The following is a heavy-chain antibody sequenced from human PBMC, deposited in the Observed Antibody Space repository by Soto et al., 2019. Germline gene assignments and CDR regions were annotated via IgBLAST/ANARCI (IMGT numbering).Heavy chain of an antibody. Sequence: QVQLVQSGAEVKKPGASVKVSCKASGYTFTSYDINRVRQATGQGLEWMGWMNPNSGNTGYAQKFQGRVTMTRNTSISTAYMELSSLRSEDTAVYYCARGALIAAAGGYYYYYGMDVWGQGTTFTVSS. CDR1: GYTFTSYD. V-gene: IGHV1-8*01. J-gene: IGHJ6*02. CDR2: MNPNSGNT. CDR3: ARGALIAAAGGYYYYYGMDV. D-gene: IGHD6-13*01.